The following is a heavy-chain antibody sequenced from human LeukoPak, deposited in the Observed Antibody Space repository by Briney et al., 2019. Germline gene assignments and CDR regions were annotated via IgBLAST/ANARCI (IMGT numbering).Heavy chain of an antibody. V-gene: IGHV3-33*01. CDR3: ARGRDSSTYYSGPGDY. CDR1: GFTFSSYG. CDR2: IWYDGSNK. D-gene: IGHD3-22*01. J-gene: IGHJ4*02. Sequence: PGGSLRLSCAASGFTFSSYGMHWVRQAPGKGLEGVAVIWYDGSNKYYADSVKGRFTISRDNSKNTLYLQMNSLRAEDTAVYYCARGRDSSTYYSGPGDYWGQGTLITVSS.